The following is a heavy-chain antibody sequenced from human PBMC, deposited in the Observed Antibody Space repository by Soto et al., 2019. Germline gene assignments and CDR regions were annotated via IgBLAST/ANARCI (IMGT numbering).Heavy chain of an antibody. CDR3: ARGRYCLTGRCFPNWFDS. Sequence: SETLSLTCSVSGDSISNLDYFWAWIRQPPGQALEYIGYIYKSATTSYNPSFESRVAISVDTSKSQFSLNVTSVTAADTAVYFCARGRYCLTGRCFPNWFDSWGQGALVTVSS. J-gene: IGHJ5*01. CDR1: GDSISNLDYF. CDR2: IYKSATT. V-gene: IGHV4-30-4*01. D-gene: IGHD7-27*01.